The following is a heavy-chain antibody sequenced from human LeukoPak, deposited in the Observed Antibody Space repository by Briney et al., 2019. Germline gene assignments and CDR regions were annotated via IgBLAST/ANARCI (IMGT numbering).Heavy chain of an antibody. CDR2: IKPKTDGETT. D-gene: IGHD2-21*01. J-gene: IGHJ4*02. Sequence: GGSLRLSCAASGFAFSLYNMNWVRQAPGKGLEWVGRIKPKTDGETTEYAAPVKDRFSISRDDSKSMMYLQMNSLKTEDTAVYYCITPLPYSAQGGQGTLVTVSS. V-gene: IGHV3-15*07. CDR1: GFAFSLYN. CDR3: ITPLPYSAQ.